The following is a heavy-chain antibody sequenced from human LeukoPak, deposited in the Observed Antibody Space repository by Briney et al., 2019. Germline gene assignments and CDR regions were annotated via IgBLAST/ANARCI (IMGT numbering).Heavy chain of an antibody. J-gene: IGHJ4*02. Sequence: GGSLRLSCAASGFTFRSYGMHWVRQAPANGLEWVAFTRYDGSKQYYADSVKGRFTISRDNSENTPYLQMNSLRVEDTAMYYCAKEDRGPSEMTTLKGLDYWGQGTLVTVSS. CDR1: GFTFRSYG. D-gene: IGHD5-24*01. V-gene: IGHV3-30*02. CDR2: TRYDGSKQ. CDR3: AKEDRGPSEMTTLKGLDY.